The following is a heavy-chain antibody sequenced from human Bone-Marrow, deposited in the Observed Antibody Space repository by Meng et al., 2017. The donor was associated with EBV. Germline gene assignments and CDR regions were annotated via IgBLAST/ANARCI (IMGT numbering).Heavy chain of an antibody. CDR1: HYTFTDYH. CDR3: ARDGPGYGYFDF. CDR2: ISTFNGGT. V-gene: IGHV1-18*01. J-gene: IGHJ4*02. Sequence: LVQSGGEVKEPGASVKVSCKASHYTFTDYHVNWVRQAPGQGLEWMGCISTFNGGTKSAQRFQGRMTMTTDTSTTTVYMELRSLRSDDTAVYYCARDGPGYGYFDFWGQGSMVTVSS. D-gene: IGHD5-18*01.